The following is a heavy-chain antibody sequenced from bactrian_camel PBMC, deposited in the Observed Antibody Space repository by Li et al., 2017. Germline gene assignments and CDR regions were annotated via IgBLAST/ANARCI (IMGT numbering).Heavy chain of an antibody. D-gene: IGHD3*01. J-gene: IGHJ4*01. Sequence: HVQLVESGGGSVQAGGSLRLSCVVSGYNYDSGCVGWSRQAPGKGLEWVSGINSARSMTDYADSVKGRLTMFRDNAKNILYLQMNSLKTEDTAVYHCAADPRGSAYWGQGTQVTVS. V-gene: IGHV3S6*01. CDR2: INSARSMT. CDR3: AADPRGSAY. CDR1: GYNYDSGC.